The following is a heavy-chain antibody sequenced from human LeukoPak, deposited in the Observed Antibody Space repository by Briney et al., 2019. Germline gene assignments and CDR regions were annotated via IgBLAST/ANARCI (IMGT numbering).Heavy chain of an antibody. CDR3: ARPLRPAIAAAGRGFGY. Sequence: ASVKVSCKASGYTFTSYDINWVRQATGQGLEWMGWMNPNSGNTGYAQKFQGRVTMTRNTSISTAYMELSSLRSEDTAVYYCARPLRPAIAAAGRGFGYWGQGTLVTVSS. V-gene: IGHV1-8*01. J-gene: IGHJ4*02. D-gene: IGHD6-13*01. CDR2: MNPNSGNT. CDR1: GYTFTSYD.